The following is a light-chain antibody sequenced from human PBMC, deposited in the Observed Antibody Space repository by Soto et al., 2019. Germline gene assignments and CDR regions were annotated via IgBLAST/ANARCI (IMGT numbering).Light chain of an antibody. CDR3: QQSYSTPPYT. V-gene: IGKV1-39*01. J-gene: IGKJ2*01. Sequence: DIQMTQSPSSLSASVGDRVTITCRASQSISSYLNWYQQKPGKAPKLLIYAASSLQSGVPSRFSGSGSGTDFTLTISSLQPEDFATYYWQQSYSTPPYTFGKGTKREIK. CDR1: QSISSY. CDR2: AAS.